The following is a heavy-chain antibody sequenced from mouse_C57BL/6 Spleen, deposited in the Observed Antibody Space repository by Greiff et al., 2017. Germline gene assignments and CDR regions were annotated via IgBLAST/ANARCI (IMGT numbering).Heavy chain of an antibody. V-gene: IGHV1-47*01. J-gene: IGHJ4*01. CDR2: FHPYNDDT. CDR1: GYTFTTYP. D-gene: IGHD2-3*01. CDR3: ARGDGPAGVDAMDY. Sequence: QVQLKESGAELVKPGASVKMSCKASGYTFTTYPIEWMKQNHGKSLEWIGNFHPYNDDTKYNEKFKGKATLTVEKSSSTVYLELSRLTSDDSAVYYCARGDGPAGVDAMDYWGQGTSVTVSS.